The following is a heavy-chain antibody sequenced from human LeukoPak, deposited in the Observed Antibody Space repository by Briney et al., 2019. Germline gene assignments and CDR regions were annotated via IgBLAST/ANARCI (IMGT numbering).Heavy chain of an antibody. CDR2: IYHSGST. V-gene: IGHV4-30-2*01. Sequence: SQTLSLTCAVSGGSISSGGYSWSWIRRPPGKGLEWIGYIYHSGSTYYNPSLKSRVTISVDRSKNQFSLKLSSVTAADTAVYYCASSGPYYWYFDLWGRGTLVTVSS. D-gene: IGHD1-26*01. CDR1: GGSISSGGYS. J-gene: IGHJ2*01. CDR3: ASSGPYYWYFDL.